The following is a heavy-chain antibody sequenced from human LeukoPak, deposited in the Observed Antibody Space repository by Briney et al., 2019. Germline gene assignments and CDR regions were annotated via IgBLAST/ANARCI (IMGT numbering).Heavy chain of an antibody. Sequence: GGSLRLSCAASGFTFSNFVMSWVRQAPGKGLEWVSYIDGGGGSTNYADSVKGRFTISRDNAKNTLYLQMNSLRAEDTAVYYCASIVAATPYWGQGTLVTVSS. D-gene: IGHD2-15*01. CDR2: IDGGGGST. V-gene: IGHV3-23*01. J-gene: IGHJ4*02. CDR1: GFTFSNFV. CDR3: ASIVAATPY.